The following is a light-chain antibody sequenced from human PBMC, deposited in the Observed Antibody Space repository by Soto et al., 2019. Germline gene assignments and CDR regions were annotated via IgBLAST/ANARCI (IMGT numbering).Light chain of an antibody. CDR2: GAS. J-gene: IGKJ1*01. Sequence: EIVLTQSPGTLSLSPGKRATLSCRASQRLSSNYLAWFQQKPGQAPRLLIYGASSRATGIPDRFSGSGSGTDFTLTIPRLEPEDFAVYYCLQYGSSVWTFGQGTKV. CDR3: LQYGSSVWT. V-gene: IGKV3-20*01. CDR1: QRLSSNY.